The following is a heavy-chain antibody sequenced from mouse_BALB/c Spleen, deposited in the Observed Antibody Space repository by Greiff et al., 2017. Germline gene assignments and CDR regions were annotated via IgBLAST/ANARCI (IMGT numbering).Heavy chain of an antibody. V-gene: IGHV1-9*01. CDR3: ARSGGNYGDYSAMDY. Sequence: VQLQESGAELMKPGASVKISCKATGYTFSSYWIEWVKQRPGHGLEWIGEILPGSGSTNYNEKFKGKATFTADTSSNTAYMQLSSLTSEDSAVYYCARSGGNYGDYSAMDYWGQGTSVTVSA. CDR2: ILPGSGST. J-gene: IGHJ4*01. CDR1: GYTFSSYW. D-gene: IGHD2-1*01.